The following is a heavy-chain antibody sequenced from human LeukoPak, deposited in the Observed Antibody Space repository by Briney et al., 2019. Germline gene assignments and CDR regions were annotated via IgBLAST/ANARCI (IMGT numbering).Heavy chain of an antibody. J-gene: IGHJ5*02. D-gene: IGHD1-14*01. CDR2: INPNSGGT. V-gene: IGHV1-2*02. Sequence: ASVKVSCKASGYTFAGYYMHWVRQAPGQGLEWMGWINPNSGGTNYAQKFQGRVTMTRDTSISTAYMELSRLRSDDTALYHCARVVGTVYFNWFDPWGQGTLVTVSS. CDR3: ARVVGTVYFNWFDP. CDR1: GYTFAGYY.